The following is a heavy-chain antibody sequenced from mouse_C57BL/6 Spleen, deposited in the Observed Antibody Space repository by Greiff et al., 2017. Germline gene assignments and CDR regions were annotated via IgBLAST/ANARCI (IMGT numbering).Heavy chain of an antibody. J-gene: IGHJ4*01. CDR3: ARWGVFITTVYAMDY. CDR1: GYTFTSYW. D-gene: IGHD1-1*01. V-gene: IGHV1-69*01. CDR2: IDPSDSYT. Sequence: QVQLQQPGAELVMPGASVKLSCKASGYTFTSYWMHWVKQRPGQGLEWIGEIDPSDSYTNYNQKFKGKSTLTVDKSSSPAYMQLSSLTSEDSAVYYCARWGVFITTVYAMDYWGQGTSVTVSS.